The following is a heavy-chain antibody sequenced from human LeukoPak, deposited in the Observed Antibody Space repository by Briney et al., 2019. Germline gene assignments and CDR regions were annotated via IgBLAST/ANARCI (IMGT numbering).Heavy chain of an antibody. CDR2: ISYDGSNK. CDR1: GFTFSSYA. CDR3: ARYRDSSGYYSDY. D-gene: IGHD3-22*01. Sequence: GGSLRLSCAASGFTFSSYAMHWVRQAPGKGLEWVAVISYDGSNKYYADSVKGRFTISRDNSKNTLYLQMNSLRAEGTAVYYCARYRDSSGYYSDYWGQETLVTVSS. V-gene: IGHV3-30-3*01. J-gene: IGHJ4*02.